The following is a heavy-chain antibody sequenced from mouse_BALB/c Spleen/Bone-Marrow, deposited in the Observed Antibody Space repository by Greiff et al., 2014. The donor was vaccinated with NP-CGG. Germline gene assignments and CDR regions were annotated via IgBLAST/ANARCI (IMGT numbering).Heavy chain of an antibody. J-gene: IGHJ3*01. CDR3: ASYYYGSSSFAY. CDR2: IDPANGNT. V-gene: IGHV14-3*02. CDR1: GFNIKDTY. D-gene: IGHD1-1*01. Sequence: EVQVVESGAELVKPGASVKLSCTASGFNIKDTYMHWVKQRPEQGLEWIGRIDPANGNTKYDPKFQGKATITADTSSNTAYLQLSSLTSEDTAVYYCASYYYGSSSFAYWGQGTLATVSA.